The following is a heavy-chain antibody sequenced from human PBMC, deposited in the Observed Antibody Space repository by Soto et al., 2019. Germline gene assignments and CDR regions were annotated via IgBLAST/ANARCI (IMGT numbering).Heavy chain of an antibody. D-gene: IGHD6-19*01. CDR3: GRVTIAVAGWAFDY. CDR2: ISTNNGNT. V-gene: IGHV1-18*04. J-gene: IGHJ4*02. Sequence: QVQLVQSGAEVEKPGASVKVSCKASGYTFSDYDISWVRQAPGQGLEWMGWISTNNGNTDHAQKLQGRVTMTTDTSTTTAYMELRSLRSDDTAVYYCGRVTIAVAGWAFDYWGQGTLVTVSS. CDR1: GYTFSDYD.